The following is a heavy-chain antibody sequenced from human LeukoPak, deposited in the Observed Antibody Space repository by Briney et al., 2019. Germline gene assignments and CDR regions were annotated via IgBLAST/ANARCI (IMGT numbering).Heavy chain of an antibody. J-gene: IGHJ3*02. CDR1: GFTFSSYG. Sequence: GGSLRLSCAASGFTFSSYGMHWVRQAPGKGLEWVAVIWYDGSKKYYADSVKGRFTISRDNSKNTLYLQMNSLRAEDTAVCYCARDYCSGGSCYFAFDIWGQGTMVTVSS. V-gene: IGHV3-33*01. D-gene: IGHD2-15*01. CDR2: IWYDGSKK. CDR3: ARDYCSGGSCYFAFDI.